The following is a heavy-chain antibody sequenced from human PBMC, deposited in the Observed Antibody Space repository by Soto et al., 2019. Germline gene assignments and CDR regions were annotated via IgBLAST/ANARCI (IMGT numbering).Heavy chain of an antibody. D-gene: IGHD3-22*01. CDR2: IYYSGST. CDR3: ARNDYDSSPYLSRRQHALDI. V-gene: IGHV4-31*03. CDR1: GVSISSGGYF. Sequence: SETLSLTCTVSGVSISSGGYFWSWIRQLPGKGLEWIGYIYYSGSTYYNPSLRSRVSISVEASMNQISLRLSSVTAADTAVYYCARNDYDSSPYLSRRQHALDIWGQGTMVTVSS. J-gene: IGHJ3*02.